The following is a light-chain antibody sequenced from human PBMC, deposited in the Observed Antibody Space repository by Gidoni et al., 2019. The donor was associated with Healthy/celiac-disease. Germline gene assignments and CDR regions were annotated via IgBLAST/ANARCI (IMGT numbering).Light chain of an antibody. CDR2: KAS. CDR1: QSISSW. Sequence: DIQMTQSPSTLSASVGDSVTITCRAIQSISSWLAWYQQKPGKAPKLLIYKASSLESGVPSRFSGSGSGTEFTLTISSLQPDDFATYYCQQYNSYSALTFGGGTKVEIK. CDR3: QQYNSYSALT. J-gene: IGKJ4*01. V-gene: IGKV1-5*03.